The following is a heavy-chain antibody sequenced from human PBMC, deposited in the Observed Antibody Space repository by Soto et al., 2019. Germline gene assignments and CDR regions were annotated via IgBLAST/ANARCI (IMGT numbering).Heavy chain of an antibody. Sequence: PSETLSLTCAVYVGSFSGYYWSWIRQPPGKGLEWIGEINHSGSTNYNPSLKSRVTISVDTSKNQFSLKLSSVTAADTAVYYCARHPDYDILTGFDYWGQGTLVTAPQ. D-gene: IGHD3-9*01. CDR3: ARHPDYDILTGFDY. CDR2: INHSGST. J-gene: IGHJ4*02. V-gene: IGHV4-34*01. CDR1: VGSFSGYY.